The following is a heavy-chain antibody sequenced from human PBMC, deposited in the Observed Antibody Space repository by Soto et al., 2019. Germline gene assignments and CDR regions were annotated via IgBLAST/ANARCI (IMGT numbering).Heavy chain of an antibody. CDR2: ISAYNGNT. V-gene: IGHV1-18*01. CDR1: GYTFTSYG. Sequence: ASVKVSCKASGYTFTSYGISWVRQAPGQGLEWMGWISAYNGNTNYAQKLQGRVTMTTDTSTSTAYMELRSLRSDDTAIYYCARSAYSNYGGYYYGVDVWGQGTTVTVSS. CDR3: ARSAYSNYGGYYYGVDV. D-gene: IGHD4-4*01. J-gene: IGHJ6*02.